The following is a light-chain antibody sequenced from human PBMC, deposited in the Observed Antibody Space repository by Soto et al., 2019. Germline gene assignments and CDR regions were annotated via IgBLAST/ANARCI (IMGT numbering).Light chain of an antibody. CDR3: QQLKSDWYA. CDR1: QRISTY. J-gene: IGKJ2*01. V-gene: IGKV1-9*01. CDR2: GAS. Sequence: DIQLTQSPSFLSASVGDRVTITCRASQRISTYLAWYLQRPGKAPKLLIYGASTLQSGVPSRFSGSGSGTEFTHTISSLQPEDFGTYYCQQLKSDWYAFGQGTKLEIK.